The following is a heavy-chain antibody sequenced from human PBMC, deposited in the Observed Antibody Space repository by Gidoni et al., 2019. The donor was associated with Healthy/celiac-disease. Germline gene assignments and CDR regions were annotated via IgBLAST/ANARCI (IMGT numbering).Heavy chain of an antibody. J-gene: IGHJ4*02. CDR3: AGVRTYYDILTGRGYFDY. V-gene: IGHV3-7*01. CDR2: RKQDGSEK. Sequence: EVQLVESGGGLVQPGGPLSLSCAASGFTFSSDWMSWVRQAPGKGLEWVANRKQDGSEKYYVDSVKGRFTISRDNAKNSLYLKMNSLRAEDTAVYYCAGVRTYYDILTGRGYFDYWGQGTLVTVSS. D-gene: IGHD3-9*01. CDR1: GFTFSSDW.